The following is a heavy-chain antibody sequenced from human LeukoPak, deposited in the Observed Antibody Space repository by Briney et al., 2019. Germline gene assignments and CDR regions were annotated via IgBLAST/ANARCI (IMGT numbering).Heavy chain of an antibody. V-gene: IGHV5-51*01. J-gene: IGHJ5*02. CDR2: IYPGDSDT. Sequence: GESLKISCKGSGYSFTTYWIAWVRQMPGKGLGWVGIIYPGDSDTRYSPSFQGQVTISADKSISTAYLQWSSLKASDTAMYYCARRATIVDYFDPWGQGTLVTVSS. CDR3: ARRATIVDYFDP. CDR1: GYSFTTYW. D-gene: IGHD5-24*01.